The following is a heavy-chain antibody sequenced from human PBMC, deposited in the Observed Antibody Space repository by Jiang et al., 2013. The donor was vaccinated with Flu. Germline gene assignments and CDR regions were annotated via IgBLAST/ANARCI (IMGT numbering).Heavy chain of an antibody. CDR3: AGNRYSSSWALLDY. D-gene: IGHD6-13*01. CDR2: IYYSGST. Sequence: GPGLVKPSETLSLTCTVSGGSISSYYWSWIRQPPGKGLEWIGYIYYSGSTNYNPSLKSRVTISVDTSKNQFSLKLSSVTAADTAVYYCAGNRYSSSWALLDYWGQGTLVTV. V-gene: IGHV4-59*13. CDR1: GGSISSYY. J-gene: IGHJ4*02.